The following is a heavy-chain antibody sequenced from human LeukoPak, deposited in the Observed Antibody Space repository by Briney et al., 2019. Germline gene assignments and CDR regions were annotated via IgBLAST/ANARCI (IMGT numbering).Heavy chain of an antibody. CDR2: ISGSGVST. CDR1: GFSFSNYA. Sequence: SGGSLRLSCAASGFSFSNYAMSWVRQAPGKGLEWVSSISGSGVSTYYAVSVKGRFTISRDNSKNTLYLQMNSLRAEDTAVYYCARDGKEEQLVFFYFDYWGQGTLVTVSS. CDR3: ARDGKEEQLVFFYFDY. V-gene: IGHV3-23*01. D-gene: IGHD6-6*01. J-gene: IGHJ4*02.